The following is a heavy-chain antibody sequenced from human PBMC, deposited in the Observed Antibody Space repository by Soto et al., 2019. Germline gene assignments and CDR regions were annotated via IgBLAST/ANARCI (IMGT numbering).Heavy chain of an antibody. J-gene: IGHJ3*02. CDR3: ARSIRYFDWSYIGNAFDI. D-gene: IGHD3-9*01. CDR2: ISAYNGNT. Sequence: GASVKVSCKASGYTFTSYGISWVRQAPGQGLEWMGWISAYNGNTNYAQKLQGRVTMTTDTSTSTAYMGLRSLRSDDTAVYYCARSIRYFDWSYIGNAFDIWGQGTMVTVSS. CDR1: GYTFTSYG. V-gene: IGHV1-18*01.